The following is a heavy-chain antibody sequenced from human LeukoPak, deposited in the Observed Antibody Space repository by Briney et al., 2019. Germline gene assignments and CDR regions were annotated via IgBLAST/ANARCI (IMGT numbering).Heavy chain of an antibody. J-gene: IGHJ5*02. CDR3: ARDHSVAGLNLGFWFDP. V-gene: IGHV1-69*13. CDR2: IIPIFGTA. CDR1: GGTFSSYV. D-gene: IGHD6-19*01. Sequence: SVTVSCKASGGTFSSYVISWVRQAPGQGLEGMGGIIPIFGTANYAQKFQGRVTITADESTSTAYMELSSLRSEDTAVYYCARDHSVAGLNLGFWFDPWGQGTLVTVSS.